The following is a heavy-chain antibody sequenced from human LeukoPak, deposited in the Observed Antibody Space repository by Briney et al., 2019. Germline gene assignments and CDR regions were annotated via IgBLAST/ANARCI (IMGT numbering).Heavy chain of an antibody. CDR2: ISYDGSNK. CDR3: ARAKYSGSYRAFDI. D-gene: IGHD1-26*01. V-gene: IGHV3-30-3*01. Sequence: PGGSLRLSCAASGFTFSSYAMHWVRQAPGKGLEWVAVISYDGSNKYYADSVKGRFTISRDNSKNTLYLQMNSLRAEDTAVYYCARAKYSGSYRAFDIWGQGTMVTVSS. CDR1: GFTFSSYA. J-gene: IGHJ3*02.